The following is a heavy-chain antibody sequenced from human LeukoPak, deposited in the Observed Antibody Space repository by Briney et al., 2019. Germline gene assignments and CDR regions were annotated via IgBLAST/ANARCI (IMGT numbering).Heavy chain of an antibody. D-gene: IGHD6-6*01. Sequence: SETLSLTCAVYGGSFSGYYWSWIRQPPGKGLEWIGEINHSGSTNYNPSLNSRVTISVDTSKNQFSLKLSSVTAADTAVYYCARQYSSSLFYDYYYYMDVWGKGTTVTVSS. CDR1: GGSFSGYY. J-gene: IGHJ6*03. CDR3: ARQYSSSLFYDYYYYMDV. CDR2: INHSGST. V-gene: IGHV4-34*01.